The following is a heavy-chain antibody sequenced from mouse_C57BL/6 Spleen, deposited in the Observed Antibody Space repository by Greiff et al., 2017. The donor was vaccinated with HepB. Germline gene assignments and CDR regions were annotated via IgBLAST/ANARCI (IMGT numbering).Heavy chain of an antibody. CDR3: ARPLPHYYAMDY. CDR2: IHPNSGST. D-gene: IGHD5-5*01. J-gene: IGHJ4*01. Sequence: QVQLKQPGAELVKPGASVKLSCKASGYTFTSYWMHWVKQRPGQGLEWIGMIHPNSGSTNYNEKFKSKATLTVDKSSSTAYMQLSSLTSEDSAVYYCARPLPHYYAMDYWGQGTSVTVSS. V-gene: IGHV1-64*01. CDR1: GYTFTSYW.